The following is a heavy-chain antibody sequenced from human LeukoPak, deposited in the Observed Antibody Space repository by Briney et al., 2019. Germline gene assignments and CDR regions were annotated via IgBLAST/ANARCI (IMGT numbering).Heavy chain of an antibody. CDR1: GGSISSYY. Sequence: SETLSLTCTVSGGSISSYYWSWIRQPPGKGLEWIGYIYYSGSTNYNPSLKSRVTISVDTSKNQFSLKLSSVTAADTAVYYCARVRGGSSWYSYYYYYGMDVWGQGTTVTVSS. D-gene: IGHD6-13*01. V-gene: IGHV4-59*01. CDR2: IYYSGST. CDR3: ARVRGGSSWYSYYYYYGMDV. J-gene: IGHJ6*02.